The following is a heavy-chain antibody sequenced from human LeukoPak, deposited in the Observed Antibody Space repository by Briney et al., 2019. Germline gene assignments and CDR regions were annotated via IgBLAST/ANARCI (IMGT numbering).Heavy chain of an antibody. Sequence: SETLSLTCTVSGGSISSYYWSWVRQPPGKGLEWLGHIYYSGSTNYNPSLKSRVTISVDTSKNQFSLKLSSVTAADTAVYYCARDQYYYDSSGYYFGWFDPWGQGTLVTVSS. CDR1: GGSISSYY. V-gene: IGHV4-59*01. J-gene: IGHJ5*02. CDR3: ARDQYYYDSSGYYFGWFDP. CDR2: IYYSGST. D-gene: IGHD3-22*01.